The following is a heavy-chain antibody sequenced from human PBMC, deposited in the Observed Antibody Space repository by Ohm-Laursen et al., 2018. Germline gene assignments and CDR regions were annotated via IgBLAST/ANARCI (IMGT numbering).Heavy chain of an antibody. D-gene: IGHD3-10*01. V-gene: IGHV3-11*04. CDR1: GFTFRDYY. CDR3: ARVGAGADY. CDR2: ISGSGNTK. J-gene: IGHJ4*02. Sequence: SLRLSCSASGFTFRDYYMSWIRQAPGKGLEWVSYISGSGNTKYHADSVKGRFTCSRDNAKNSLYLQMNSLRAEDTAVYYCARVGAGADYWGQGTLVTVSS.